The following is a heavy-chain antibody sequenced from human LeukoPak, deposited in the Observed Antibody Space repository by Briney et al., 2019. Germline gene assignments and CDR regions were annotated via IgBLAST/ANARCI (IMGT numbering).Heavy chain of an antibody. CDR2: IYPGDSDT. CDR3: ARVYYYDSSGYWYFDY. Sequence: GESLKISCKGSGYSFTSYWIGWVRQMPGKGLEWMGIIYPGDSDTRYSPSFQGQVTISADKSIGTAYLQWSSLKASDTAMYYCARVYYYDSSGYWYFDYWGQGTLVTVSS. CDR1: GYSFTSYW. D-gene: IGHD3-22*01. J-gene: IGHJ4*02. V-gene: IGHV5-51*01.